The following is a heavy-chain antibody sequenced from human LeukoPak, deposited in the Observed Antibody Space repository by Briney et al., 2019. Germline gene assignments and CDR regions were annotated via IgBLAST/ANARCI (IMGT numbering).Heavy chain of an antibody. CDR3: ARGVYHYYGSGRVAFDI. CDR2: INAGNGNT. V-gene: IGHV1-3*01. CDR1: GYTFTSYA. D-gene: IGHD3-10*01. Sequence: GASVRVSCKASGYTFTSYAMHWVRQAPGQRLEWMGWINAGNGNTKYSQKFQGRVTITRDTSASTAYKELSSLRSEDTAVYYCARGVYHYYGSGRVAFDIWGQGTMVTVSS. J-gene: IGHJ3*02.